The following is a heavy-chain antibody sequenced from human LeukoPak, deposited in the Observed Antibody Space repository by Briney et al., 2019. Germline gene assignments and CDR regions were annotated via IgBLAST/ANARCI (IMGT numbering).Heavy chain of an antibody. CDR1: GFTFSNYA. V-gene: IGHV3-23*01. D-gene: IGHD3-10*01. J-gene: IGHJ4*02. CDR2: INGHSGDDT. CDR3: AKGSSSGRPYFFDY. Sequence: QPGGSLRLSCAASGFTFSNYAMGWVRQAPGKGLECFSAINGHSGDDTYYGDAVKGRFTISRDNSKTTLYLEMNSLRAEDTAVYYCAKGSSSGRPYFFDYWGQGSLVAVSS.